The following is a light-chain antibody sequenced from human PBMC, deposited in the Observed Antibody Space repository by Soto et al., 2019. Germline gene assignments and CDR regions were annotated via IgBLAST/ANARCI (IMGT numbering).Light chain of an antibody. CDR3: TSPTPGGLYV. V-gene: IGLV2-14*01. CDR2: MVS. CDR1: SSDVGNYNY. J-gene: IGLJ1*01. Sequence: ALARRASEASRPGQSITLYGTGTSSDVGNYNYVSWYEQYPGRVPKLLIYMVSNRPSGVSNRFSGSKSGNTASLTISGLQAEDEADYFCTSPTPGGLYVFGTGTKVTVL.